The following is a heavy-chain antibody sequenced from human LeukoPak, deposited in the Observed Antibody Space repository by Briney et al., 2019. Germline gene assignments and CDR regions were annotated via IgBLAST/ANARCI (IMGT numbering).Heavy chain of an antibody. D-gene: IGHD3-3*01. J-gene: IGHJ4*02. Sequence: GGSLRLSCAASGFTFSSYAMSWVRQAPGKGLEWVSAISGSGGSTYYADSVKGRFTISRDNSKNTLYLQMNSLRAEDTAVYCCAKDKGDTIFGVVIGWGQGTLVTVSS. CDR1: GFTFSSYA. CDR3: AKDKGDTIFGVVIG. CDR2: ISGSGGST. V-gene: IGHV3-23*01.